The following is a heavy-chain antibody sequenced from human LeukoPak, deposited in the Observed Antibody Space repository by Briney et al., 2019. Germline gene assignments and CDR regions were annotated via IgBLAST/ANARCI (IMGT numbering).Heavy chain of an antibody. V-gene: IGHV1-46*01. CDR1: GYTFTSYY. Sequence: ASVNVSCKASGYTFTSYYMHWVRQAPGPGLEGTGIINPSGGSTSYAQKFQGRVTMNRDMSTSTVYMELSSLRAEDTAVYYCARDPHYYDSSAVGHHWGQGTLVTVSS. D-gene: IGHD3-22*01. J-gene: IGHJ4*02. CDR2: INPSGGST. CDR3: ARDPHYYDSSAVGHH.